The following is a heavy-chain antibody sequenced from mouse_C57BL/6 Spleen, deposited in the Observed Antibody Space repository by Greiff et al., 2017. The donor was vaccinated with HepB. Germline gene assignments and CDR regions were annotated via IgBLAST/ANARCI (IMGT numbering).Heavy chain of an antibody. J-gene: IGHJ4*01. CDR2: IDPSDSET. Sequence: VQLQQPGAELVRPGSSVKLSCKASGYTFTSYWMHWVKQRPIQGLEWIGNIDPSDSETHYNQKFKDKATLTVDKSSSTAYMQLSSLTSEDSAVYYCAREYGSAMDYWGQGTSVTVSS. D-gene: IGHD1-1*02. CDR1: GYTFTSYW. CDR3: AREYGSAMDY. V-gene: IGHV1-52*01.